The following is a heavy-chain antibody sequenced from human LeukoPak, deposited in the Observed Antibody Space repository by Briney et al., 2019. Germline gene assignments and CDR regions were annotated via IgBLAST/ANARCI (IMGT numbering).Heavy chain of an antibody. V-gene: IGHV3-23*01. Sequence: GGSLRLSCAASGFTFSSYAMSWVRQAPGKGLEWVSAISGSGGSTYYADSVKGRFTISRDNSKNTLYLQMNSLRAEDTAVYYCAKGPAIVAARSWDWFDPWGQGTLVTVSS. J-gene: IGHJ5*02. CDR1: GFTFSSYA. CDR2: ISGSGGST. D-gene: IGHD1-26*01. CDR3: AKGPAIVAARSWDWFDP.